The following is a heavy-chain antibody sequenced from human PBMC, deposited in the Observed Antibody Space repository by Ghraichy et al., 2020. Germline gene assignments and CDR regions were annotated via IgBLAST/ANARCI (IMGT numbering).Heavy chain of an antibody. D-gene: IGHD2-21*02. CDR2: IIPIFGTA. CDR1: GGTFSSYA. Sequence: SVKVSCKASGGTFSSYAISWVRQAPGQGLEWMGGIIPIFGTANYAQKFQGRVTITADESTSTAYMELSSLRSEDTAVYYCARDAAHDFKGIKKFDPWGQGTLVTVSS. J-gene: IGHJ5*02. CDR3: ARDAAHDFKGIKKFDP. V-gene: IGHV1-69*13.